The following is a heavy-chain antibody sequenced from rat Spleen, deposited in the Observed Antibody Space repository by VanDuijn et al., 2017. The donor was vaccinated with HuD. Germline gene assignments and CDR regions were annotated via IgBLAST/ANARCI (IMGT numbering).Heavy chain of an antibody. CDR1: GFSLTSNS. Sequence: QVQLKESGPGLVQPSQTLSLTCTVSGFSLTSNSVHWVRQPPGKGLEWMGGIWGDGSTDYNSALKSRLSISRDTSTSQVFLKMNSLQTEDTAIYFCTRDHSYWGNYYPGGFAYWGQGTLVTVSS. CDR2: IWGDGST. V-gene: IGHV2-1*01. D-gene: IGHD1-12*02. J-gene: IGHJ3*01. CDR3: TRDHSYWGNYYPGGFAY.